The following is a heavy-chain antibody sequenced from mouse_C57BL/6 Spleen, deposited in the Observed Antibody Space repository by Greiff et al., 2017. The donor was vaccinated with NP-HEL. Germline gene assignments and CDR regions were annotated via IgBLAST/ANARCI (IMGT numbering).Heavy chain of an antibody. CDR2: IDPSDSYT. V-gene: IGHV1-69*01. CDR1: GYTFTSYW. Sequence: QVQLKQPGAELVMPGASVKLSCKASGYTFTSYWMHWVKQRPGQGLEWIGEIDPSDSYTNYNQKFKGKSTLTVDKSSSTAYMQLSSLTSEDSAVYYCARYYYGSRNYAMDYWGQGTSVTVSS. J-gene: IGHJ4*01. D-gene: IGHD1-1*01. CDR3: ARYYYGSRNYAMDY.